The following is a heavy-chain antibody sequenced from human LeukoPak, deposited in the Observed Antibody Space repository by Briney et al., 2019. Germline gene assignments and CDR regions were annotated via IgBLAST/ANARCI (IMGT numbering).Heavy chain of an antibody. J-gene: IGHJ4*02. CDR1: GFSLTTSGVG. Sequence: SGPTLVKPTQTLTLTCTFSGFSLTTSGVGVGWIRQPPGKALEWLALIYWNDDKRYSPSLKSRLTCTKDTSKNQVVLTMTNMDPVDTATYYCAHALGAKAFDYWGQGTLVTVSS. D-gene: IGHD1-26*01. CDR2: IYWNDDK. CDR3: AHALGAKAFDY. V-gene: IGHV2-5*01.